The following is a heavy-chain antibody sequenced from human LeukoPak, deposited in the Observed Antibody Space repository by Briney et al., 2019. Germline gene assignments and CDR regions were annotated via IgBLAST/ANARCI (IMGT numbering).Heavy chain of an antibody. J-gene: IGHJ4*02. V-gene: IGHV1-2*02. Sequence: ASVKVSCKASGYTFTGYYMHWVRQAPGQGLEWMGWINPNSGGTYYAQKFQGRVTMTSDTSISTAYMELSRLRSDDTAVYYCARVETIVTYYDFWSGYYTGYFDYWGQGTLVTVSS. D-gene: IGHD3-3*01. CDR2: INPNSGGT. CDR3: ARVETIVTYYDFWSGYYTGYFDY. CDR1: GYTFTGYY.